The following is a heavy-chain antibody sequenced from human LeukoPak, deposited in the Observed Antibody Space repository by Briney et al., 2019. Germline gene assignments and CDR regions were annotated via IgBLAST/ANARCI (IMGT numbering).Heavy chain of an antibody. J-gene: IGHJ2*01. CDR1: GYTFTGYY. V-gene: IGHV1-2*06. Sequence: ASVKVSCKASGYTFTGYYMHLVRQAPGLGLEWMGRISPNSGGTNYAQKFQGRVTMTRDTSISTAYMELSRLRSDDTAVYYCARGGRAGSVAGNWYFDLWSRGTLVTVSS. D-gene: IGHD6-19*01. CDR3: ARGGRAGSVAGNWYFDL. CDR2: ISPNSGGT.